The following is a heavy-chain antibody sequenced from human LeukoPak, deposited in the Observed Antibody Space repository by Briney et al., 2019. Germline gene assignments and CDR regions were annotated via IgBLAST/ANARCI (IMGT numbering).Heavy chain of an antibody. Sequence: SETLSLTCTVSGGSISSYYWSWIRQPPGKGLEWIGYIYYSGSTNYNPSLKSRVTVSVDASKNQFSLKLSSVTAADTAVYYCARLPLAAAGRGYYYYYGLDVWGQGTTVTVSS. CDR3: ARLPLAAAGRGYYYYYGLDV. V-gene: IGHV4-59*08. D-gene: IGHD6-13*01. CDR1: GGSISSYY. CDR2: IYYSGST. J-gene: IGHJ6*02.